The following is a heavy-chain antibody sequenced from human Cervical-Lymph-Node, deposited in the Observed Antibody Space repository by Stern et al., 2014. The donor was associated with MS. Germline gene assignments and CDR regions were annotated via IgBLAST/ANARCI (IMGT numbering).Heavy chain of an antibody. CDR3: ARDGQQLAPYTMDV. CDR2: IWYDGTNK. CDR1: GFTFRSHA. D-gene: IGHD6-13*01. Sequence: QVQLVESGGGVVQPGRSLRLSCATSGFTFRSHAMHWVRQAPGKGLERVAQIWYDGTNKYYADSVTGRFTISRDNSKNTLDLQMNSLRGEDTGVYYCARDGQQLAPYTMDVWGQGTTVTVSS. J-gene: IGHJ6*02. V-gene: IGHV3-33*01.